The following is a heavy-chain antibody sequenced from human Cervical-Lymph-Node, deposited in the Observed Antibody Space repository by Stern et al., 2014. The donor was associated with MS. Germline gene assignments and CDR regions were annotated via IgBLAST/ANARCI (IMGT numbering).Heavy chain of an antibody. V-gene: IGHV4-59*01. Sequence: VQLVESGPGLVKPSETLSLTCTVSGGSISRFYWSWIRQPPGKGLEWIGYIHYSGSTNYNPSLKSRITISVDTSKNQFSLRLSSVTAADTAVYYCARGEGGYYYYYAMDVWGQGTTVTVSS. J-gene: IGHJ6*02. CDR2: IHYSGST. CDR3: ARGEGGYYYYYAMDV. D-gene: IGHD1-26*01. CDR1: GGSISRFY.